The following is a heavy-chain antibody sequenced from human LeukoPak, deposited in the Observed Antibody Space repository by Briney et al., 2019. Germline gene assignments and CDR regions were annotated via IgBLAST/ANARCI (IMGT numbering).Heavy chain of an antibody. CDR1: GFTFSSYW. D-gene: IGHD3-3*01. CDR3: AREGYDFWSGSGYYFDY. J-gene: IGHJ4*02. V-gene: IGHV3-7*01. CDR2: IKQDGSEK. Sequence: GGSLRLSCAASGFTFSSYWMSWVRQAPGKGLEWVANIKQDGSEKYYVDSVKGRFTISRDNAKNSLYLQMNSLRAEDTAVYYCAREGYDFWSGSGYYFDYWGQGTLVTVSS.